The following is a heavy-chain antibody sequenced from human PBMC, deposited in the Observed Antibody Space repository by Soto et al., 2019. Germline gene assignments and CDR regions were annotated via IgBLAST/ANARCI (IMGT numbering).Heavy chain of an antibody. CDR3: AAERELRYFDWLLYEGQYYGMDV. J-gene: IGHJ6*02. CDR2: SNAGNGNT. D-gene: IGHD3-9*01. V-gene: IGHV1-3*02. Sequence: ASVKVSCKASGYTFTSYAMHWVRQAPGQRLEWMGWSNAGNGNTKYSQESLRDMSTSTAYMELSSLRSEDTAVYYCAAERELRYFDWLLYEGQYYGMDVWGQGTTVTVSS. CDR1: GYTFTSYA.